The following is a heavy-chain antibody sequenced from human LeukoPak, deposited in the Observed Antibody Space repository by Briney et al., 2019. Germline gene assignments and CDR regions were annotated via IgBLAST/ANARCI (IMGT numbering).Heavy chain of an antibody. CDR3: ARENTLQYNFGY. V-gene: IGHV3-21*01. J-gene: IGHJ4*02. D-gene: IGHD5-24*01. CDR1: GFTFSSYS. CDR2: ISSSSSHI. Sequence: GGSLRLSCAASGFTFSSYSMNWVRQAPGKGLAWVSSISSSSSHIYYADSVKGRFTISRDNAKNSLYLQMNSLRGEDTAVYYCARENTLQYNFGYWGQGTLVAVSS.